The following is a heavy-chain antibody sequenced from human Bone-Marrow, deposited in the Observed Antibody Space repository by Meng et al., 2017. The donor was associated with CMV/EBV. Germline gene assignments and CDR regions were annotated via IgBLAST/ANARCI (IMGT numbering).Heavy chain of an antibody. Sequence: SGDSISSGGYYWSWIRQHPGKGLEWIGYIYYSGSTYYNPSLKSRVTISVDTSKNQFSLKLSSVTAADTAVYYCARGMNLDDSSGSWQHWGQGTLVTVSS. CDR3: ARGMNLDDSSGSWQH. CDR1: GDSISSGGYY. J-gene: IGHJ4*02. V-gene: IGHV4-31*02. D-gene: IGHD3-22*01. CDR2: IYYSGST.